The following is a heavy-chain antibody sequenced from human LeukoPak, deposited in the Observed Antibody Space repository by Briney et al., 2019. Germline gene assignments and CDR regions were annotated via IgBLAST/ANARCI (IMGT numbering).Heavy chain of an antibody. CDR3: TGLRFLEWLPKWFDP. D-gene: IGHD3-3*01. CDR1: GGSISSSSYY. V-gene: IGHV4-39*01. J-gene: IGHJ5*02. CDR2: IYYSGST. Sequence: PSETLSLTCTVSGGSISSSSYYWGWIRQPPGKGLEWIGSIYYSGSTYYNPSLKSRVTISVDTSKNQFSLKLSSVTGADTAVYYCTGLRFLEWLPKWFDPWSQGTLVTVSS.